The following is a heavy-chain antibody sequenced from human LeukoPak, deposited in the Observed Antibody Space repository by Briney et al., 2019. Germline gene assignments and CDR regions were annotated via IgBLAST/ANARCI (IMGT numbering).Heavy chain of an antibody. CDR2: ISWNSGSI. D-gene: IGHD3-3*01. Sequence: PGRSLRLSCAASGFTFDDYAMHWVRQAPGKGLEWASGISWNSGSIGYADSVKGRFTISGDNAKNSLYLQMNSLRAEDTALYYCATTRAAQSWSFVFDYWGQGTLVTVSS. CDR3: ATTRAAQSWSFVFDY. J-gene: IGHJ4*02. CDR1: GFTFDDYA. V-gene: IGHV3-9*01.